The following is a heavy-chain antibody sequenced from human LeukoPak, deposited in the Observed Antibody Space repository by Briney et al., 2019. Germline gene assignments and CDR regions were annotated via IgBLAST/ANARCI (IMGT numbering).Heavy chain of an antibody. D-gene: IGHD2-21*01. CDR3: AKSGYCGGDCYNFDY. V-gene: IGHV3-30*02. J-gene: IGHJ4*02. Sequence: GGSLRLSCAASGFTFSSYGMHWVRQAPGKGLEWVAFIRYDGSNKYYADSVKDRFTISRDNSKNTLYLQMNSLRAEDTAVYYCAKSGYCGGDCYNFDYWGQGTLVTVSS. CDR2: IRYDGSNK. CDR1: GFTFSSYG.